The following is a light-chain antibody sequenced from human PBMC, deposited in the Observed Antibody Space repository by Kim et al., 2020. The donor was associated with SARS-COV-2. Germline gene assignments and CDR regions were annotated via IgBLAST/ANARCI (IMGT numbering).Light chain of an antibody. J-gene: IGLJ2*01. CDR1: SSDVVGYNY. V-gene: IGLV2-14*03. CDR3: SSYTTSSAYVI. CDR2: DVS. Sequence: SITISCTGSSSDVVGYNYVSWYQQQPGKAPKLLLFDVSNRPSGVSTRFSGSKSGNTASLTISGLQAEDEAFYHCSSYTTSSAYVIFGGGTQLTVL.